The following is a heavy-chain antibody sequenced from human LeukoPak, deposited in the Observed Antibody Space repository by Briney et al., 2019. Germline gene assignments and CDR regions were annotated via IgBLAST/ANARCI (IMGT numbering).Heavy chain of an antibody. J-gene: IGHJ4*02. D-gene: IGHD3-22*01. CDR2: ISSSSSTI. Sequence: GGSLRLSCAASGFTFSSYSMNWVRQAPGKGLEWVSYISSSSSTIYYADSVKGRFTISRDNAKNSLYLQMNSLRAEDTALYYCARATHYYESSGYDYWGQGTLVTVSS. CDR3: ARATHYYESSGYDY. V-gene: IGHV3-48*01. CDR1: GFTFSSYS.